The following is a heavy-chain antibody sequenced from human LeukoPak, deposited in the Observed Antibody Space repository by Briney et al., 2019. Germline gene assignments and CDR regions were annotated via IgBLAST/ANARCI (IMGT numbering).Heavy chain of an antibody. CDR2: ISGSGGST. Sequence: PGGSLRLSCAASGFTFSSYGMSWVRQAPGKGLEWVSAISGSGGSTYYADSVKGRFTISRDNSKNTLYLQMNSLRAEDTAVYYCAKDSSGYSEYFDYWGQGTLVTVSS. CDR3: AKDSSGYSEYFDY. D-gene: IGHD3-22*01. V-gene: IGHV3-23*01. CDR1: GFTFSSYG. J-gene: IGHJ4*02.